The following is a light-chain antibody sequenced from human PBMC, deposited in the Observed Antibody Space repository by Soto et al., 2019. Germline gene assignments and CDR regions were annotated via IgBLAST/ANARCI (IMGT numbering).Light chain of an antibody. CDR1: SSDVGGYNY. CDR3: SSYTSSSPYV. J-gene: IGLJ1*01. V-gene: IGLV2-14*01. CDR2: EVS. Sequence: QSLPTQPASMSGSPGQSSTISCTGTSSDVGGYNYVSWYQQHPGKAPKLMIYEVSYRPSGVSNRFSGSKSGNTASLTISGLQAEDEADYYCSSYTSSSPYVFGTGTKVTVL.